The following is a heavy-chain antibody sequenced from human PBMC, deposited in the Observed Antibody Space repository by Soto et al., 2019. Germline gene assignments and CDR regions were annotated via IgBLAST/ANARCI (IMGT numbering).Heavy chain of an antibody. Sequence: QVQLVESGGGVVQPGRSLRLSCAASGFTFSSYGMHWVRQAPGKGLERVAVIWYDGSNKYYADSVKGRFTISRDNSKNTLYLQMNSLRAEDTAVYYCARVYTIEQWLVQFDYWGQGTLVTVSS. V-gene: IGHV3-33*01. D-gene: IGHD6-19*01. CDR2: IWYDGSNK. J-gene: IGHJ4*02. CDR3: ARVYTIEQWLVQFDY. CDR1: GFTFSSYG.